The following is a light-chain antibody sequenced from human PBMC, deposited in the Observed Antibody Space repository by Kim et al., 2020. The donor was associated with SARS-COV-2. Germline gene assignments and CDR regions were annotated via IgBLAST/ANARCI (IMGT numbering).Light chain of an antibody. J-gene: IGKJ5*01. V-gene: IGKV1-33*01. CDR3: QQYDNLPVT. CDR2: DSS. CDR1: QDISNY. Sequence: ASGGDRVTITCQASQDISNYLNWYQQKLGKAPKLLIYDSSNLETGVPSRFSGSGSGTDFTFTISSLQPEDIATYYCQQYDNLPVTFGQGTRLEIK.